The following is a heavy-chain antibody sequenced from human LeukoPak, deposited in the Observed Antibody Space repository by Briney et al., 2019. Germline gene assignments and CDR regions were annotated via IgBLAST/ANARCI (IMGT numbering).Heavy chain of an antibody. V-gene: IGHV4-39*01. CDR1: GGSISSGSYY. CDR2: IYYSGST. Sequence: SGTLSLTCTVSGGSISSGSYYWGWIRQPPGKGLEWIGSIYYSGSTYYNPSLKSRVTISVDTSKNQFSLKLSSVTATDTAVYYCTRLSLTVVTAWAYWGQGTLVTVSS. CDR3: TRLSLTVVTAWAY. J-gene: IGHJ4*02. D-gene: IGHD4-23*01.